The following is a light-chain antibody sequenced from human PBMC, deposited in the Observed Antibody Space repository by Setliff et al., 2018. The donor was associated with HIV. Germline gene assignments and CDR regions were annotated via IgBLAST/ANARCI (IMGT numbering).Light chain of an antibody. V-gene: IGLV1-44*01. Sequence: QSVLTQPPSASGTPGQRVTISCSGSRSNIGDNIVSWYQQLPGTAPKLLIYSDNQRPSGVPDRFAGSKSGTSASLAISGLQSQDEADYYCAAWDGSLNGVVFGGGTKGTVL. CDR3: AAWDGSLNGVV. CDR2: SDN. J-gene: IGLJ2*01. CDR1: RSNIGDNI.